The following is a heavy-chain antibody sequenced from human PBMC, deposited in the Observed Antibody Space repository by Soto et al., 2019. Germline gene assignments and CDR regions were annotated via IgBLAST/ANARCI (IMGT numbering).Heavy chain of an antibody. V-gene: IGHV3-33*01. CDR2: IWYDGSNK. CDR3: ARSRVTIFFDY. Sequence: QVQLVESGGGVVQPGRSLRLSCAASGFTFSSYGMHWVRQAPGKGLEWVAVIWYDGSNKYYADSVKGRFTISRDNSKNTLYRHMTSMRAADTAVYYWARSRVTIFFDYCGSASLLAVAS. J-gene: IGHJ4*01. CDR1: GFTFSSYG. D-gene: IGHD3-3*01.